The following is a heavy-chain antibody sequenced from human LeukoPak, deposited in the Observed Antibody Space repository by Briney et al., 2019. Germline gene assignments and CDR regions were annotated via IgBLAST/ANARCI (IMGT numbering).Heavy chain of an antibody. D-gene: IGHD6-13*01. J-gene: IGHJ3*02. CDR2: INPNSGGT. V-gene: IGHV1-2*02. CDR1: EYTFTGYY. CDR3: ARDRSSDDAFDI. Sequence: ASVKVSCKASEYTFTGYYMHWVRQAPGQGLEWMGWINPNSGGTNYAQKFQGRVTMTRDTSISTAYMELSRLRSDDTAVYYCARDRSSDDAFDIWGQGTMVTVSS.